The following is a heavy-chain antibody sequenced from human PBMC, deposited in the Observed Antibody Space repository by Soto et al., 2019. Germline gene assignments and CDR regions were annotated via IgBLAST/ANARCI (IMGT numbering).Heavy chain of an antibody. V-gene: IGHV3-30*18. CDR3: AKDTDYDFWSGPSFDY. CDR2: ISYDGSNK. D-gene: IGHD3-3*01. Sequence: GGSLRLSCAASGFTFSSYGMHWVRQAPGKGLEWVAVISYDGSNKYYADSVKGRFTISRDNSKNTLYLQMNSLRAEDTAVYYCAKDTDYDFWSGPSFDYWGQGTLVTVSS. CDR1: GFTFSSYG. J-gene: IGHJ4*02.